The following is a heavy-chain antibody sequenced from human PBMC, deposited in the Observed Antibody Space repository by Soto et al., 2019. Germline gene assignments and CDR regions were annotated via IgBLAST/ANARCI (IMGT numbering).Heavy chain of an antibody. D-gene: IGHD1-26*01. CDR3: ASFLGGTLYYYYGMDV. Sequence: QVQLVQSGAEVKKPGSSVKVSCKASGGTFSSYAISWVRQAPGQGLEWMGGIIPIFGTANYAQKFQGRVTITADESTSTAYMELSILRSEDMAVYYCASFLGGTLYYYYGMDVWGQGTTVTVSS. CDR1: GGTFSSYA. J-gene: IGHJ6*02. V-gene: IGHV1-69*01. CDR2: IIPIFGTA.